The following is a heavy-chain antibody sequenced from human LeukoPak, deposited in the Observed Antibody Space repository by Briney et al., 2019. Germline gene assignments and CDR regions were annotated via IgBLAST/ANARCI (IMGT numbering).Heavy chain of an antibody. CDR1: GFTVSTSY. CDR3: AKPSGDYEYFDS. J-gene: IGHJ4*02. Sequence: PGGSLRLSCAASGFTVSTSYLSWVRQAPGKGLEWVSVLYSGGDTYYAYSVKGRFTISRDNSKNTLYLQMNSLRDEDTAVYYCAKPSGDYEYFDSWGQGTLVTVSS. CDR2: LYSGGDT. D-gene: IGHD4-17*01. V-gene: IGHV3-53*01.